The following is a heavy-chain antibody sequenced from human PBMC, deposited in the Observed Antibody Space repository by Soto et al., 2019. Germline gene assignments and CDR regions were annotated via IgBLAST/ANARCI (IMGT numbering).Heavy chain of an antibody. CDR1: GFTFSSYA. V-gene: IGHV3-23*01. CDR3: TKAYQVIRD. CDR2: ISNNDGST. Sequence: EVQLLESGGGLVQPGGSLRLSCAASGFTFSSYAMSWVRQAPGKGLEWVSGISNNDGSTYYADSVKGRFTISRDSSKNTLFLQMNSLRAEDTAIYYCTKAYQVIRDWGQGTLVTVSS. J-gene: IGHJ4*02. D-gene: IGHD2-2*01.